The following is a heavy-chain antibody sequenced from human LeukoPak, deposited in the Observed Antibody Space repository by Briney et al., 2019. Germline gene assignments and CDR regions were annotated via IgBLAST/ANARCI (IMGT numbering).Heavy chain of an antibody. CDR1: GFTFSSYG. CDR3: AKGRQEWWTFDALDI. CDR2: ISYDGSNK. D-gene: IGHD2-8*01. Sequence: PGGSLRLSCAASGFTFSSYGMHWVRQAPGKGLEWVAVISYDGSNKYYADSVKGRFTISRDNSKNTLYLQMNSLIPDDTAVFSCAKGRQEWWTFDALDIWGQGTMVTVSS. J-gene: IGHJ3*02. V-gene: IGHV3-30*18.